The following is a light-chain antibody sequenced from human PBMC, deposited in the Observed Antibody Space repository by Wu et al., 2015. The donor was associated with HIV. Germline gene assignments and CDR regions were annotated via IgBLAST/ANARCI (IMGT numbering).Light chain of an antibody. CDR2: GTS. CDR1: QSVSSSY. Sequence: EIVLTQSPGTLSSSPGERATLSCRASQSVSSSYLAWYQQKPGQAPRLLIYGTSSRATGIPDRFSGSASGTDFTLTISRLEPEDFAVYYCQQYGSSPYTFGQGTKLEIK. J-gene: IGKJ2*01. CDR3: QQYGSSPYT. V-gene: IGKV3-20*01.